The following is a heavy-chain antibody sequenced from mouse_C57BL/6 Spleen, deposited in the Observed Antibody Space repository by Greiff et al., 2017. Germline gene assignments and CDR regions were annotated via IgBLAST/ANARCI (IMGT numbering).Heavy chain of an antibody. D-gene: IGHD2-4*01. V-gene: IGHV1-18*01. CDR2: INPNNGGT. CDR1: GYTFTDYN. J-gene: IGHJ4*01. Sequence: EVHLVESGPELVKPGASVKIPCKASGYTFTDYNMDWVKQSHGKSLEWIGDINPNNGGTIYNQKFKGKATLTVDKSSSTAYMELRSLTSEDTAVYYCARGIYYDYNYYAMDYWGQGTSVTVSS. CDR3: ARGIYYDYNYYAMDY.